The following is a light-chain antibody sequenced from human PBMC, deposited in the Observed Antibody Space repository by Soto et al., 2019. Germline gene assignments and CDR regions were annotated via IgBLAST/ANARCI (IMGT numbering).Light chain of an antibody. CDR3: QQYNSYSPT. CDR2: DAS. Sequence: DIQMTQSPSTLSASVGDRVTITCRASQSISSWSAWYQQKPGKAPKLLIYDASSLESGVPSRFSGSGSGTEFTLTISSLQPDDFATYYCQQYNSYSPTFGHGTKV. J-gene: IGKJ1*01. V-gene: IGKV1-5*01. CDR1: QSISSW.